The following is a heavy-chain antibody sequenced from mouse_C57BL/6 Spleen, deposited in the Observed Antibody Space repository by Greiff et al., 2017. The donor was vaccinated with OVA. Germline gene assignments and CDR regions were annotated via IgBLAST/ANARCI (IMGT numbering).Heavy chain of an antibody. J-gene: IGHJ3*01. V-gene: IGHV1-55*01. CDR3: ARGGLTGPWFAY. CDR1: GYTFTSYW. D-gene: IGHD4-1*01. Sequence: QVQLQQSGAELVKPGASVKMSCKASGYTFTSYWITWVKQRPGQGLEWIGDIYPGSGSTNYNEKFKSKATLTVDTSSSTAYMQLSSLTSEDSAVYYCARGGLTGPWFAYWGKGTLVTVSA. CDR2: IYPGSGST.